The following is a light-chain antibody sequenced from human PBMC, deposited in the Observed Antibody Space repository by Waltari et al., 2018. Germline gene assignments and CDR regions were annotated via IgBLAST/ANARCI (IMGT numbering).Light chain of an antibody. CDR2: SND. Sequence: QSVLTQPPSPSGTPGQRLTIPCSGSSPNIGSNIVTWYQQLPGTAPKLLNYSNDQRPSGVPDRCSGSKSGTSAYLAISGLHSEDEAEYYCAAWDNSLLGVFGGGTKLTVL. CDR3: AAWDNSLLGV. CDR1: SPNIGSNI. V-gene: IGLV1-44*01. J-gene: IGLJ3*02.